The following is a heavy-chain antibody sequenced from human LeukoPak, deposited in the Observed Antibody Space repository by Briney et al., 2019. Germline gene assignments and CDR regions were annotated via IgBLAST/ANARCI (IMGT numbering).Heavy chain of an antibody. J-gene: IGHJ4*02. V-gene: IGHV4-59*01. CDR2: IYYSGST. CDR1: GDSISSYY. D-gene: IGHD6-25*01. Sequence: SQTLSLTCTVSGDSISSYYWNWIRQPPGKGLEWIGYIYYSGSTNYNPSLKSRLTISLDTSKNQFSLKLSSVTAADTAVYYCARRIRYSSGYFDYWSQGTLVTVSS. CDR3: ARRIRYSSGYFDY.